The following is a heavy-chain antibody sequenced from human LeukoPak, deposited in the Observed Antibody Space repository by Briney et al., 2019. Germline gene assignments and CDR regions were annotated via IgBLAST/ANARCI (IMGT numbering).Heavy chain of an antibody. D-gene: IGHD3-22*01. V-gene: IGHV3-74*01. Sequence: GGSLRLSCAASGFTFSSYWMHWVRQAPGKGLVWVSRINTDGSSTSYADSVKGRFTISRDNAKNTLYLQMNSLRAEDTALYYCARDLGAYYDSSDNWFDPWGQGTLVTVSS. CDR2: INTDGSST. CDR1: GFTFSSYW. CDR3: ARDLGAYYDSSDNWFDP. J-gene: IGHJ5*02.